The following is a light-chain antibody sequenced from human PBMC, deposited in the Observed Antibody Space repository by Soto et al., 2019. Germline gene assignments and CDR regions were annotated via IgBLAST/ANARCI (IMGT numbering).Light chain of an antibody. V-gene: IGKV4-1*01. CDR1: QSVLYSSNNKNY. J-gene: IGKJ2*01. CDR3: QQYYSTPPSYT. Sequence: DIVMTQSPDSLAVSLGERATVNCKSSQSVLYSSNNKNYLAWYQQKPGQPPKLLIYWASTRESGVPDRFGGSGSGTDFTLTISSLQAEDVAVYYCQQYYSTPPSYTFGQGTKLEI. CDR2: WAS.